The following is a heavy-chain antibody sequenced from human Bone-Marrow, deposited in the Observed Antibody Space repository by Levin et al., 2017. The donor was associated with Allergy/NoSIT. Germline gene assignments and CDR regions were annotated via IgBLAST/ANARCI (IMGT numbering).Heavy chain of an antibody. Sequence: GESLKISCAASGFTFSSYAMHWVRQAPGKGLEYVSAISSNGGSTYYANSVKGRFTISRDNSKNTLYLQMGSLRAEDMAVYYCARDSSYDILTGEIDYWGQGTLVTVSS. CDR1: GFTFSSYA. CDR3: ARDSSYDILTGEIDY. J-gene: IGHJ4*02. D-gene: IGHD3-9*01. CDR2: ISSNGGST. V-gene: IGHV3-64*01.